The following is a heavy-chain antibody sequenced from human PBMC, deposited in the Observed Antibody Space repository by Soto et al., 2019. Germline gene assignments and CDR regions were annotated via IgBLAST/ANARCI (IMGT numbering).Heavy chain of an antibody. Sequence: PSGSLALSFAASGFTFTRYSMNWVRQAPGKGLEWVSSISSTTNYIYYGDSMKGRFTISRDNAKNSLYLEMNSLRAEDTAVYYCARESEDLTSNFDYWGQGTLVTVSS. V-gene: IGHV3-21*06. CDR1: GFTFTRYS. J-gene: IGHJ4*02. CDR2: ISSTTNYI. CDR3: ARESEDLTSNFDY.